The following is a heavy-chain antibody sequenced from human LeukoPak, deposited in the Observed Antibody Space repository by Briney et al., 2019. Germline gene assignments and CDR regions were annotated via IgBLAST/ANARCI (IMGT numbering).Heavy chain of an antibody. CDR2: LYYSGST. V-gene: IGHV4-59*08. J-gene: IGHJ3*02. Sequence: SATLSLTFTVSGGSIISYYWSWIRQPPGKGLAWIGYLYYSGSTNYNPSLKSRVTISVDTSKNQFSLKLSSVTAADTAVYYCAAPKAGYSSGWYAFDIWGQGTMVTVSS. D-gene: IGHD6-19*01. CDR3: AAPKAGYSSGWYAFDI. CDR1: GGSIISYY.